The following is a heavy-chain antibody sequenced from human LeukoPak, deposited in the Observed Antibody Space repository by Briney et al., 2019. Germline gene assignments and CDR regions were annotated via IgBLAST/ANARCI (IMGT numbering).Heavy chain of an antibody. CDR2: IGSSRDST. CDR1: GFTFSTYA. D-gene: IGHD3-3*01. Sequence: GGSLRLSCAGSGFTFSTYAMSWVRQAPGEGLEWVSSIGSSRDSTYYADSVKGRFTISRDNSKSTLYLQMNSLRAEDTAVYYCAKDPSEWLPAYYMDVWGKGTTVTVSS. CDR3: AKDPSEWLPAYYMDV. J-gene: IGHJ6*03. V-gene: IGHV3-23*01.